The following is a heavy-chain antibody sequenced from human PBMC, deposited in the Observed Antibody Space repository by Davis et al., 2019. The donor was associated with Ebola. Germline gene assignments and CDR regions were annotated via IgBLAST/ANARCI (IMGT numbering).Heavy chain of an antibody. CDR2: IGGNGGGT. D-gene: IGHD4-23*01. J-gene: IGHJ2*01. V-gene: IGHV3-23*01. CDR1: GFTFTNAW. CDR3: AKDEPTTVVASFWYFDI. Sequence: GESLKISCAASGFTFTNAWMTWVRQAPGKGLEWVSAIGGNGGGTYYADSVKGRFSISRDNSKNTLSLQMNSLRAEDTAVYYCAKDEPTTVVASFWYFDIWGRGTLVTVSS.